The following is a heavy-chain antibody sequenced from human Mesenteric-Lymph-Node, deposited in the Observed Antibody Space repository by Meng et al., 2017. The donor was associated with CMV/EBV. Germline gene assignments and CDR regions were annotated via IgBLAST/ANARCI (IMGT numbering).Heavy chain of an antibody. CDR1: GYTFTGYY. CDR2: INPNSGGT. Sequence: ASVKVSCKASGYTFTGYYMHWVRQAPGQGLEWMGWINPNSGGTNYAQKFQARVTMTRDTSTSTVHMEISRLTYDDTAVYFCARDGDDSSGYYYYYYGMDVWGQGTTVTVSS. CDR3: ARDGDDSSGYYYYYYGMDV. D-gene: IGHD3-22*01. J-gene: IGHJ6*02. V-gene: IGHV1-2*02.